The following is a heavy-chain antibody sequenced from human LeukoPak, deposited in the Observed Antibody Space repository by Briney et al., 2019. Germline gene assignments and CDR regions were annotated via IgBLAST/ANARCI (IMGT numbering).Heavy chain of an antibody. CDR1: GFTFSSYW. CDR2: INNDGSST. CDR3: ARSNHGCHDY. Sequence: GGSLRLSCAASGFTFSSYWMHWVRQAPGKGLVWVSRINNDGSSTPYADSVKGRFTISRDNARNTLYLQMNSLRAEDTAVYYCARSNHGCHDYWGQGTLVTVSS. D-gene: IGHD4-11*01. J-gene: IGHJ4*02. V-gene: IGHV3-74*01.